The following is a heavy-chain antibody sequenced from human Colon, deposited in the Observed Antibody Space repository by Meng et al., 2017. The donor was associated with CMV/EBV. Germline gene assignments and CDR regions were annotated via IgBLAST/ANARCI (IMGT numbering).Heavy chain of an antibody. D-gene: IGHD2-2*01. J-gene: IGHJ4*02. CDR3: ARSTTPTRGLASAAAFDH. CDR1: GYTFTDYY. V-gene: IGHV1-2*02. CDR2: VNPISGGT. Sequence: ASVKVFCKASGYTFTDYYIHWVRQAPGQGLEWLGWVNPISGGTTYARGIQGRVTMTRDTSTSTASLVLSGLRSDDTAVYYCARSTTPTRGLASAAAFDHWGQGALVTVSS.